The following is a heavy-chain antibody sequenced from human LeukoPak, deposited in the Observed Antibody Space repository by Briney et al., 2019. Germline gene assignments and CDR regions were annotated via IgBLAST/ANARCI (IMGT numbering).Heavy chain of an antibody. CDR3: AREYGSHQDFDY. J-gene: IGHJ4*02. CDR1: GFTFSSYS. V-gene: IGHV3-21*01. CDR2: ISSSSSYI. Sequence: PGGSLRLSCAASGFTFSSYSMNWVRQAPGKGLEWVSSISSSSSYIYYEDSVKGRFTISRDNAKNSLYLQMNSLRAEDTAVYYCAREYGSHQDFDYWGQGTLVTVSS. D-gene: IGHD6-13*01.